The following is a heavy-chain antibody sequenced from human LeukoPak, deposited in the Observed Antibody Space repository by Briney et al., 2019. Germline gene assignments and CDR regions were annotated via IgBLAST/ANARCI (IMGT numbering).Heavy chain of an antibody. J-gene: IGHJ3*02. CDR3: ARASRESLTNDAFAI. CDR1: GYSISSNYY. D-gene: IGHD3-10*01. Sequence: GSLRLSCAASGYSISSNYYWGWIRQSPGKGLEWIGTLHHSGSTYFNPSLKSRVTISVDTSNNQFSLRLTSVTAADTAAYYCARASRESLTNDAFAIWGQGTMVTVSS. V-gene: IGHV4-38-2*01. CDR2: LHHSGST.